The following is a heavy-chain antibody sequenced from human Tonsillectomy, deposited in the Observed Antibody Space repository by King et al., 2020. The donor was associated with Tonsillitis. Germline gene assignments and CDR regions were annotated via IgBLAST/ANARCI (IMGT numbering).Heavy chain of an antibody. CDR2: ISWNSGSI. CDR3: AKDDAATMTTLKSYNYYGMDV. Sequence: VQLVESGGGLVQPGRSLRLSCAASGFTFDDYAMHWVRQAPGKGLEWVSSISWNSGSIGYADSVKGRFTISRDNAKNSLYLQMNSLRTEDTALYFCAKDDAATMTTLKSYNYYGMDVWGQGTTVTVSS. D-gene: IGHD1-14*01. V-gene: IGHV3-9*01. CDR1: GFTFDDYA. J-gene: IGHJ6*02.